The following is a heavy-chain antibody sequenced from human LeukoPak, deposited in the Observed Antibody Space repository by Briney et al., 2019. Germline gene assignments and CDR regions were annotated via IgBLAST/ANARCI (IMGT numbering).Heavy chain of an antibody. CDR3: ARDARRGWFDP. J-gene: IGHJ5*02. D-gene: IGHD3-10*01. CDR2: ISQSGGS. V-gene: IGHV4-34*01. Sequence: SETLSLTCAVYGESFTDYSWSWIRQTPGKGLEWIGEISQSGGSKFYPPLKSRVTISMDTSKNQFSLHVRSVTAADTAVYYCARDARRGWFDPWGQGTLVTVSS. CDR1: GESFTDYS.